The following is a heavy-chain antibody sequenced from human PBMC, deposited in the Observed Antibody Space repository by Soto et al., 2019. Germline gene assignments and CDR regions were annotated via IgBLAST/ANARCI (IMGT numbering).Heavy chain of an antibody. CDR2: ISYDGSNK. D-gene: IGHD6-19*01. J-gene: IGHJ2*01. CDR3: ARDLDSSGCFDL. CDR1: GFTFSSYA. V-gene: IGHV3-30-3*01. Sequence: QVQLVESGGGVVQPGRSLRLSCAASGFTFSSYAMHWVRQAPGKGLEWVAVISYDGSNKYYADSVKGRFTISRDNSKNTLYLQMYSLRAEDTAVYYCARDLDSSGCFDLWGRGTLVTVSS.